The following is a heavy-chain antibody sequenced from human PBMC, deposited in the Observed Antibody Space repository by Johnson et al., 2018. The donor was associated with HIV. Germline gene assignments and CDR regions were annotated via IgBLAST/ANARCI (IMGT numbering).Heavy chain of an antibody. D-gene: IGHD3-22*01. Sequence: QVQLVESGGGLVQPGGSLRLSCAASGLPFSDYDMSWLRQAPGKGLEWVSYIRSSGSTIYYADSVEGRFTISRDNAKNSLFLQMNSLRPEDTAGYYCAKETRDSRSAFDIWGQGTMVTVSS. CDR2: IRSSGSTI. CDR1: GLPFSDYD. J-gene: IGHJ3*02. V-gene: IGHV3-11*04. CDR3: AKETRDSRSAFDI.